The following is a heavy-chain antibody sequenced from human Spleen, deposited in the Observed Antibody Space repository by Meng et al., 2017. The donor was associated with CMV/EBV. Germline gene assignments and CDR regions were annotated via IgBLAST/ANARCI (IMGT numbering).Heavy chain of an antibody. Sequence: SVKVSCKASGYTFTDYFIHWVRQAPGQGLEWMGGIIPIFGTANYAQKFQGRVTITTDESTSTAYMELSSLRSEDTAVYYCARDRGMVRPNYYYGMDVWGQGTTVTVSS. J-gene: IGHJ6*02. CDR3: ARDRGMVRPNYYYGMDV. CDR2: IIPIFGTA. D-gene: IGHD3-10*01. CDR1: GYTFTDYF. V-gene: IGHV1-69*05.